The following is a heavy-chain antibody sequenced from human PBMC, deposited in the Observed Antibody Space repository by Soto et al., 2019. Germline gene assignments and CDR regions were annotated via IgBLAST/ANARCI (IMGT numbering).Heavy chain of an antibody. CDR1: GFTFSSYA. V-gene: IGHV3-23*01. J-gene: IGHJ6*02. CDR2: ISGSGGST. CDR3: AKGVEVVGATTDYYYYGMDV. D-gene: IGHD1-26*01. Sequence: PGGSLRLSCAASGFTFSSYAMSWVRQAPGKGLEWVSAISGSGGSTYYADSVKGRFTISRDNSKNTLYLQMNSLRAEDTAVYYCAKGVEVVGATTDYYYYGMDVWGQGTTVTVSS.